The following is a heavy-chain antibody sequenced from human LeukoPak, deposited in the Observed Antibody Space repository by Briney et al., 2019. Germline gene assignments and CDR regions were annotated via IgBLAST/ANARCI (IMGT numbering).Heavy chain of an antibody. D-gene: IGHD5-18*01. V-gene: IGHV3-48*02. Sequence: PGGSLRLSCAASGFTFSSYAMSWVRQAPGKGLEWVSYISSSSSSTIYYADSVKGRFTISRDNAKNSLYLQMNSLRDEDTAVYYCARVSYSYGYYRDYWGQGTLVTVSS. J-gene: IGHJ4*02. CDR1: GFTFSSYA. CDR2: ISSSSSSTI. CDR3: ARVSYSYGYYRDY.